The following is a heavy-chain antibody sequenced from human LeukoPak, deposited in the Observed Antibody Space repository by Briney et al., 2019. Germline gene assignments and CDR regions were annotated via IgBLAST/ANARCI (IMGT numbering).Heavy chain of an antibody. CDR1: GGSISSSSYY. Sequence: SETLSLTCTVSGGSISSSSYYWGWIRQPPGRGLEWNGSIYYSGSTYYNPSLKSRVTISLSTSTTQFSLKLSSVTAADTDVYSCERGPESGIYSFDYWGQGTLVTVSS. CDR2: IYYSGST. D-gene: IGHD1-14*01. J-gene: IGHJ4*02. CDR3: ERGPESGIYSFDY. V-gene: IGHV4-39*01.